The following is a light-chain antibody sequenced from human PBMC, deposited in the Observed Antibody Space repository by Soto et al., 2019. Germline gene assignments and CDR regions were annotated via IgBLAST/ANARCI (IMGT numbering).Light chain of an antibody. CDR2: EVT. Sequence: QSALTQPRSVSGSPGQTVTISCTGTSSDVGGYNYVSWYQQHPGKAPKFLIYEVTKRPSGVPDRFSGSKSGNTASLTISGLQAEDEADYYCCSYAGSYDWVFGGGTKVTVL. V-gene: IGLV2-11*01. J-gene: IGLJ3*02. CDR3: CSYAGSYDWV. CDR1: SSDVGGYNY.